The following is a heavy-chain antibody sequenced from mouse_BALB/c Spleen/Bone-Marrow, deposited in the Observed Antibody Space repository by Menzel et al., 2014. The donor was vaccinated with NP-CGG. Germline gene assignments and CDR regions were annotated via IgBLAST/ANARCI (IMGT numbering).Heavy chain of an antibody. J-gene: IGHJ4*01. CDR3: ARAYYRYAMDY. CDR1: GISITTGNYR. V-gene: IGHV3-5*02. D-gene: IGHD2-14*01. CDR2: IYYSGTI. Sequence: ESGPGLVKPSQTVSLTCTVTGISITTGNYRWSWIRQFPGNKLEWIGFIYYSGTITYNPSLTSRTTITRDTSKNQFFLEMNSLTAEDTATYYCARAYYRYAMDYWGQGTSVTVSS.